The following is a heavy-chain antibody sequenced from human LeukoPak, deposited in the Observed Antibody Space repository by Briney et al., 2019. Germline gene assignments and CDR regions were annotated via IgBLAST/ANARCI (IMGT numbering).Heavy chain of an antibody. V-gene: IGHV4-39*07. CDR1: GGSISSYY. D-gene: IGHD6-13*01. CDR3: ARGTIAAAGTN. CDR2: TYYSGST. Sequence: PSETLSLTCTVSGGSISSYYWGWIRQPPGKGLEWIGSTYYSGSTYYNPSLKSRVTISVDTPKNQFSLKLSSVTAADTAVYYCARGTIAAAGTNWGQGTLVTVSS. J-gene: IGHJ4*02.